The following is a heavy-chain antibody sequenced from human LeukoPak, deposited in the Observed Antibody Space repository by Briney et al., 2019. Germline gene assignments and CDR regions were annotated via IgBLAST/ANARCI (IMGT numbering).Heavy chain of an antibody. CDR1: GYSFTSYW. V-gene: IGHV5-10-1*01. CDR3: ARIPGYSYGHFDY. D-gene: IGHD5-18*01. CDR2: IDPSDSYT. Sequence: GESLKISCKGSGYSFTSYWISWVRQMPGKGLEWMGRIDPSDSYTNYNPSFQGHVTTSADKTISTAYLQWSSLKASDTAMYYCARIPGYSYGHFDYWGQGTLVTVSS. J-gene: IGHJ4*02.